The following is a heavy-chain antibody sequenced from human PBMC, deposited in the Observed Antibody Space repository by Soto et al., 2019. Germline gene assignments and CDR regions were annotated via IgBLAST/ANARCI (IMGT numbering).Heavy chain of an antibody. CDR3: ASWYYYGSGKSPDAFDI. D-gene: IGHD3-10*01. V-gene: IGHV4-31*03. CDR2: IYYSGST. J-gene: IGHJ3*02. Sequence: QVQLQESGPGLVKPSQTLSLTCTVSGGSISSGGYYWSWIRQHPGKGLEWIGYIYYSGSTYYNPSLKSRVTISVDTSKYQFSLKLSSVTAADTAVYYCASWYYYGSGKSPDAFDIWGQGTMVTVSS. CDR1: GGSISSGGYY.